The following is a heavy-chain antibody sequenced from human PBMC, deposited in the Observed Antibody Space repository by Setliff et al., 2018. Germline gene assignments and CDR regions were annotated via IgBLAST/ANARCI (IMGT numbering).Heavy chain of an antibody. Sequence: ASVKVSCKASGYTFSTYGIAWLRQAPGQGXXXXGXXXXXXXXXXXXXKXXXXXXXTTDTSTGTADMELRNLRSDDTAVYYCTRDTNIVVVPPHRTAFDIWGQGTMVTVSS. V-gene: IGHV1-18*01. CDR1: GYTFSTYG. J-gene: IGHJ3*02. CDR2: XXXXXXXX. D-gene: IGHD2-2*01. CDR3: TRDTNIVVVPPHRTAFDI.